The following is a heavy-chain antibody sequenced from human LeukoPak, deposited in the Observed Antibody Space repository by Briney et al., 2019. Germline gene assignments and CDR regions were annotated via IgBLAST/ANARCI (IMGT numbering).Heavy chain of an antibody. J-gene: IGHJ3*02. CDR3: AKEACCSGGSCYDDAFDI. Sequence: PGGSLRLSCAASGFTVSSNYMSWVRQAPGKGLEWVSVIYSGGSTYYADSVKGRFTISRDNSKNTLYLQMNSLRAEDTAVYYCAKEACCSGGSCYDDAFDIWGQGTMVTVSS. D-gene: IGHD2-15*01. V-gene: IGHV3-53*01. CDR2: IYSGGST. CDR1: GFTVSSNY.